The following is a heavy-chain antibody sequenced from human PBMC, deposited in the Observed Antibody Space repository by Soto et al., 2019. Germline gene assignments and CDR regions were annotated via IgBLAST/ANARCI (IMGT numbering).Heavy chain of an antibody. CDR1: GGSISSYY. D-gene: IGHD3-10*01. CDR2: INNSGRT. Sequence: SETLSLTCTVSGGSISSYYWSWIRQPAGKGLEWIGRINNSGRTNYNPSLRSRVTMSVDTSKNQFSLKLTSVTAADTAMYYCVRDVVFASGHSNWFDPRGQGTLVTVS. CDR3: VRDVVFASGHSNWFDP. J-gene: IGHJ5*02. V-gene: IGHV4-4*07.